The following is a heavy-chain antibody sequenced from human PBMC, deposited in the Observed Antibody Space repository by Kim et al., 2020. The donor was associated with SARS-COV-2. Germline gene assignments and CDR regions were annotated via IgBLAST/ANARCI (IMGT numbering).Heavy chain of an antibody. CDR3: AREEDYSSGLGY. CDR2: IYYSGST. J-gene: IGHJ4*02. V-gene: IGHV4-61*01. Sequence: SETLSLTCTVSGGSVSSGSYYWSWIRQPPGKGLEWIGYIYYSGSTNYNPSLKSRVTISVDTSKNQFSLKLSSVTAADTAVYYCAREEDYSSGLGYWGQGTLVTVSS. CDR1: GGSVSSGSYY. D-gene: IGHD6-25*01.